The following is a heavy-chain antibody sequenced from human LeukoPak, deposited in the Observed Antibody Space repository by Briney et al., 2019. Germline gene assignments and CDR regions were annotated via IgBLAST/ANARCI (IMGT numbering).Heavy chain of an antibody. Sequence: GGSLRLSCAASGFTVSSNYMSWVRQAPGKGLEWVSAISGSGGSTYYADSVKGRFTISRDNSKNTLYLQMNSLRAEDTAVYYCASEPLGYCSSTSCFDWGQGTTVTVSS. CDR2: ISGSGGST. V-gene: IGHV3-23*01. CDR1: GFTVSSNY. CDR3: ASEPLGYCSSTSCFD. J-gene: IGHJ6*02. D-gene: IGHD2-2*01.